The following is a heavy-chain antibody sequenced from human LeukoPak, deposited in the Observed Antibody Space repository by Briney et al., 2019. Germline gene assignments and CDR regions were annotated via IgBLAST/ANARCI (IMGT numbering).Heavy chain of an antibody. CDR1: GFTFSSYS. CDR3: TRGDFYVGAQDY. Sequence: GGSLRLSCAASGFTFSSYSMNWVRQAPGKGLEWVSYISSSSTTIYYADSVKGRFTISRDNAKNSLYLQMNSLRAEDTAVYYCTRGDFYVGAQDYWGQGTLVAVYS. CDR2: ISSSSTTI. D-gene: IGHD1-26*01. J-gene: IGHJ4*02. V-gene: IGHV3-48*04.